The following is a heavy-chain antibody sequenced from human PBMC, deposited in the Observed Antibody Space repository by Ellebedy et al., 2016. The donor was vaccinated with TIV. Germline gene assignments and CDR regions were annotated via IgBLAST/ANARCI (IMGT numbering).Heavy chain of an antibody. D-gene: IGHD2-15*01. CDR3: ASPKSSLNI. J-gene: IGHJ6*02. CDR2: ISCSGGST. CDR1: GFTFSFYA. Sequence: PGGSLRLSCAASGFTFSFYAMSWVRQAPGKGLEWVSAISCSGGSTYYADSVKGRFTISRDNSKNTLYLQMNSLRADDTAIYYCASPKSSLNIWGHGTTVTVSS. V-gene: IGHV3-23*01.